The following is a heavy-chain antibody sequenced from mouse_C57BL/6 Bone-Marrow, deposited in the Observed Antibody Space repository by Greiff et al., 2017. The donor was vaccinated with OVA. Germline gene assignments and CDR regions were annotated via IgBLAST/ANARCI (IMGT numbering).Heavy chain of an antibody. J-gene: IGHJ3*01. CDR1: GYTFTNYW. CDR2: IYPGGGYT. D-gene: IGHD2-4*01. V-gene: IGHV1-63*01. Sequence: VQLQQSGAELVRPGTSVKMSCKASGYTFTNYWIGWAKQRPGHGLEWIGDIYPGGGYTNYNEKFKGKATLTADKSSSTAYMQFSSLTSDNTAIYYGARSHYDYDRGFAYWGQGTLVTVSA. CDR3: ARSHYDYDRGFAY.